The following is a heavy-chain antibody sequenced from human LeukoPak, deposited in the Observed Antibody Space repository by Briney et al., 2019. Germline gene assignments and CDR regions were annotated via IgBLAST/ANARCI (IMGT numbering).Heavy chain of an antibody. CDR1: GYTFTSYD. V-gene: IGHV1-8*01. CDR2: MNPNSGNT. CDR3: ARENYDFWSGYLYYYYGMDV. Sequence: ASVKVSCKASGYTFTSYDINWVRQATGQGLEWVGWMNPNSGNTGYAQKFQGRVTMTRNTSISTAYMELSSLRSEDTAVYYCARENYDFWSGYLYYYYGMDVWGQGTTVTVSS. D-gene: IGHD3-3*01. J-gene: IGHJ6*02.